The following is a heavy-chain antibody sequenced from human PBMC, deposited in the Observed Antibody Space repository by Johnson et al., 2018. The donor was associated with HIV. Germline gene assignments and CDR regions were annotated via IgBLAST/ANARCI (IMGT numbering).Heavy chain of an antibody. Sequence: QMQLVESGGGVVQPGRSLRLSCVASGFRFSSYAVHWVRQAPGKGLEWVAVISYDGSNKYYADSVKGRFTISRDNSKNTMYLQMNSLRAEDTAVYFCVRDRGTVVIWSDAFDMWGQGTLVTVSS. V-gene: IGHV3-30*04. D-gene: IGHD3-22*01. J-gene: IGHJ3*02. CDR2: ISYDGSNK. CDR1: GFRFSSYA. CDR3: VRDRGTVVIWSDAFDM.